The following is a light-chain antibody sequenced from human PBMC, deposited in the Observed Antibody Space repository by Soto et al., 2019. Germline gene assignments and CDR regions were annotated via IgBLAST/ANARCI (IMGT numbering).Light chain of an antibody. CDR2: DVS. Sequence: QSVLTQPRSVSGSPELSVTISCTGSSSDVGDYNYVSWYQRHPGKAPKLIIYDVSKRPSGVPDRFSGSKSGNTASLTISGLQAEDEADYYCCSYVGSNTLHVFGTGTKLTVL. CDR1: SSDVGDYNY. V-gene: IGLV2-11*01. CDR3: CSYVGSNTLHV. J-gene: IGLJ1*01.